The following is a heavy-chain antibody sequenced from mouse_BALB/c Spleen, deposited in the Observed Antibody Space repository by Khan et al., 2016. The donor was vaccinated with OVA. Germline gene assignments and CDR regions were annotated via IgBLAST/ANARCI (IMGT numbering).Heavy chain of an antibody. CDR1: GYTFTSYD. D-gene: IGHD1-1*01. V-gene: IGHV1S56*01. CDR3: ARHYYCSNLYWYFDV. Sequence: QVQLQQSGAELVKPGASVKLSCKASGYTFTSYDINWVRQRPEQGLEWIGCIFPGDDSTKYTEKFKGKATLSTDKSSSTAYMQLSRLNSSDSAGYYCARHYYCSNLYWYFDVWGAGTTVTVSS. J-gene: IGHJ1*01. CDR2: IFPGDDST.